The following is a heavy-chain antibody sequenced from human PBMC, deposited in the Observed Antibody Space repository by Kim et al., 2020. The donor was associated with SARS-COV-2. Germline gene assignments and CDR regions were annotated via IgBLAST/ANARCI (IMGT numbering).Heavy chain of an antibody. CDR3: ARGGSSWNNYYYYGMDV. D-gene: IGHD6-13*01. J-gene: IGHJ6*02. V-gene: IGHV1-2*05. CDR2: INPNSGGT. Sequence: ASVKVSCKASGYTFTGYYMHWVRQAPGQGLEWMGRINPNSGGTNYAQKFQGRVTMTRDTSISTAYMELSRLRSDDTVVYYCARGGSSWNNYYYYGMDVWGQGTTVTVSS. CDR1: GYTFTGYY.